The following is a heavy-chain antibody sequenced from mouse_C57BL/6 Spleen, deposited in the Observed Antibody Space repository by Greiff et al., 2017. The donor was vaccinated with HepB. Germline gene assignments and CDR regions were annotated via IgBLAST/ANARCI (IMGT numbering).Heavy chain of an antibody. CDR2: INPYNGGT. CDR1: GYTFTDYY. Sequence: VQLQQSGPVLVKPGASVKMSCKASGYTFTDYYMNWVKQSHGKSLEWIGVINPYNGGTSYNQKFKGKATLTVDKSSSTAYMELNSLTSEDSAVYYCERTLYYDGSRDYAMDYWGQGTSVTVSS. CDR3: ERTLYYDGSRDYAMDY. J-gene: IGHJ4*01. D-gene: IGHD1-1*01. V-gene: IGHV1-19*01.